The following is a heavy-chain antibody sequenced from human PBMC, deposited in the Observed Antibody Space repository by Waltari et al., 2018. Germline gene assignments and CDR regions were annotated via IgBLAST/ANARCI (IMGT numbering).Heavy chain of an antibody. CDR2: ISYDGSNK. J-gene: IGHJ6*02. CDR3: ARDLMIVVRGDYYYYGMDV. Sequence: QVQLVESGGGVVQPGRSLRLSCAASGFTFSSYAMRWVRQATGKGLEWVAVISYDGSNKYYADSVKGRFTISRDNSKNTLYLQMNSLRAEDTAVYYCARDLMIVVRGDYYYYGMDVWGQGTTVTVSS. V-gene: IGHV3-30*01. CDR1: GFTFSSYA. D-gene: IGHD3-22*01.